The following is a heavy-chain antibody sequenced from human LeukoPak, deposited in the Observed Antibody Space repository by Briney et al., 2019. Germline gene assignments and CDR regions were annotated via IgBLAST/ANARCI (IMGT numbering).Heavy chain of an antibody. D-gene: IGHD1-26*01. Sequence: GGSLRLSCAASGFTFSSYGMHWVRQAPGKGLEWVAFIRYDGSNKYYADSVKGRFTISRDNSKNTLYLQMGSLRAEDMAVYYCARAAYSGGYFRLDNYFDYWGQGTLVTVSS. CDR1: GFTFSSYG. CDR2: IRYDGSNK. CDR3: ARAAYSGGYFRLDNYFDY. J-gene: IGHJ4*02. V-gene: IGHV3-30*02.